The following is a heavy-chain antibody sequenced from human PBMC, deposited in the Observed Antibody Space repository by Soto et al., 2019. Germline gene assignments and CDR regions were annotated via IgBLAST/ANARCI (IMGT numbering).Heavy chain of an antibody. D-gene: IGHD1-20*01. J-gene: IGHJ4*02. CDR2: ISFSGDYI. CDR1: GGPLGKSC. V-gene: IGHV3-21*01. Sequence: GGAPRNSLGGSGGPLGKSCMDWGRQAPGKGLEWVSSISFSGDYIYYADSVKGRFTISRDNARNSLYLQMNRLGVDDTALYFCARATYNWNHEYWGQGTQVTVSS. CDR3: ARATYNWNHEY.